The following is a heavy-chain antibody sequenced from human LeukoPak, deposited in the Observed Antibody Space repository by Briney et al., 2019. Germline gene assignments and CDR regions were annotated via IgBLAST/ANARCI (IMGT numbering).Heavy chain of an antibody. Sequence: PSETLSLTCTVSGASISSSNYYWGWVRQSPGKGLEWIGNIYSSGNTYYNASLKSRVTMYIDTSKNQFSLKLSSVTAADTAVYYCARESYYYDSSGYYVWGQGTLVTVSS. CDR3: ARESYYYDSSGYYV. CDR1: GASISSSNYY. V-gene: IGHV4-39*07. J-gene: IGHJ4*02. D-gene: IGHD3-22*01. CDR2: IYSSGNT.